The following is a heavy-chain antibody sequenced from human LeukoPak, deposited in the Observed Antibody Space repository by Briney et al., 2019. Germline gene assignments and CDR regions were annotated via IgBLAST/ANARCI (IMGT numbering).Heavy chain of an antibody. D-gene: IGHD4-17*01. V-gene: IGHV3-23*01. J-gene: IGHJ5*01. CDR3: AKYRDVTSKGSGLGS. CDR2: ISGNGGST. Sequence: GGSLRLSCAASGFTFSIYAMGWVRQAPGKGLEWVSAISGNGGSTYYTDSVKGRFTISRDNSRNTLYVQMTRLTAEDTAVYYCAKYRDVTSKGSGLGSLGQGTLVTVSS. CDR1: GFTFSIYA.